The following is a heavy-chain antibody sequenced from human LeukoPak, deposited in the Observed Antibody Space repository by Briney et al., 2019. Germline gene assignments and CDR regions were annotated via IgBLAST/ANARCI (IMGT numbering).Heavy chain of an antibody. Sequence: SETLSLTCTVSGGSISSYYWSWIRQPPGKGLEWIGYIYYSGSTNYNSSLKSRVTILVDMSKNQFSLKLSSVTAADTAVYYCAAVNYYDSSGPTDAFDIWGQGTMVTVSS. CDR2: IYYSGST. V-gene: IGHV4-59*01. CDR3: AAVNYYDSSGPTDAFDI. J-gene: IGHJ3*02. D-gene: IGHD3-22*01. CDR1: GGSISSYY.